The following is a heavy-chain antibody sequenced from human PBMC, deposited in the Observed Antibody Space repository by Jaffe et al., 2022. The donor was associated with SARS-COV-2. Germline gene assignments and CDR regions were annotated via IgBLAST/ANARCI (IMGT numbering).Heavy chain of an antibody. J-gene: IGHJ5*02. CDR1: GGSMSSSLYY. D-gene: IGHD1-26*01. V-gene: IGHV4-39*02. Sequence: QLQLQESGPGLVKPLETLSLTCTVSGGSMSSSLYYWGWIRQPPGKDLEWIGSIYYSGGTYHNPSLMSRVSMSVDTSKNHFSLKLSSVTAADTAVYFCARGYRVGATCSWFDPWGQGTLVTVSS. CDR3: ARGYRVGATCSWFDP. CDR2: IYYSGGT.